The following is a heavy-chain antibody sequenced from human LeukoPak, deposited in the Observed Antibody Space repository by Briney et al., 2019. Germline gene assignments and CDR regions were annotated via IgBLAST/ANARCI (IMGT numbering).Heavy chain of an antibody. V-gene: IGHV4-31*03. CDR3: ARDSGRSYPFDY. CDR2: IYYSGST. D-gene: IGHD1-26*01. J-gene: IGHJ4*02. CDR1: GCSISSGVYY. Sequence: PSQTLSLTCTVSGCSISSGVYYWNWIRQHPGKGLEWIGYIYYSGSTYYNPSLKSRVTISVETSKNQFSLKLSSVTAADTVVYYCARDSGRSYPFDYWGQGTLVTVSS.